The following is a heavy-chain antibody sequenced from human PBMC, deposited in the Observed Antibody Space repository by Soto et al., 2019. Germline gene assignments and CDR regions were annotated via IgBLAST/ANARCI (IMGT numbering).Heavy chain of an antibody. CDR1: GDSISSGYY. CDR2: IYHSGTT. J-gene: IGHJ6*02. V-gene: IGHV4-38-2*01. Sequence: KPSETLSLTCAVSGDSISSGYYWAWIRRPPGKGLEWIGSIYHSGTTYYNPSLKSRVTISVDTSRNQFSLKLSSVTAADTAVYYCARVGIAASGGMDVWGQGTTVTVSS. CDR3: ARVGIAASGGMDV. D-gene: IGHD6-13*01.